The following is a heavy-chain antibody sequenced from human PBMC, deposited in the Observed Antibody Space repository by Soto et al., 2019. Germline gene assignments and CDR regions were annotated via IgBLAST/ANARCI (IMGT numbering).Heavy chain of an antibody. CDR1: GFTFTTYG. Sequence: ASVKVSCKALGFTFTTYGFSWVRQATGQGLDWMGWISGFNGNTNYARKFQGRVTMTRDTSTSTVYMEMRSLTSDDTAMYYCARAARYCSTTSCFAFFYWFDPWGQGTQVTVSS. CDR3: ARAARYCSTTSCFAFFYWFDP. J-gene: IGHJ5*02. D-gene: IGHD2-2*01. CDR2: ISGFNGNT. V-gene: IGHV1-18*04.